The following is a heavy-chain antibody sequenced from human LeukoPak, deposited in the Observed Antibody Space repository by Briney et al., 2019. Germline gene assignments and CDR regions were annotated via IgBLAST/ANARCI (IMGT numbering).Heavy chain of an antibody. V-gene: IGHV3-23*01. Sequence: GSLRLSCAAFGFTFISYAMSWGRRAPGKGLEWVSAISGSGGNTYYPDSMKGRFTISRDNSKNTVSLQMNSLRAEDTAVYYCAKVPTSYYFDYWGQGTLVTVSS. J-gene: IGHJ4*02. CDR3: AKVPTSYYFDY. CDR1: GFTFISYA. CDR2: ISGSGGNT.